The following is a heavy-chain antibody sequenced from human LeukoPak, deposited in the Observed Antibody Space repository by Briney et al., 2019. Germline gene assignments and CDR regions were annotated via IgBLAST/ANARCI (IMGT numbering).Heavy chain of an antibody. J-gene: IGHJ4*02. D-gene: IGHD4-23*01. CDR3: ARLSGGWQPSIDY. CDR2: IYYSGST. V-gene: IGHV4-39*01. CDR1: GGSISSSSYY. Sequence: SETLSLTCTVSGGSISSSSYYWGWIRQPPGKGLEWIGSIYYSGSTYYNPSLKSRVTISVDTSKNQFSLKLSSVTAADTAVYYCARLSGGWQPSIDYWGQGTLVTVSS.